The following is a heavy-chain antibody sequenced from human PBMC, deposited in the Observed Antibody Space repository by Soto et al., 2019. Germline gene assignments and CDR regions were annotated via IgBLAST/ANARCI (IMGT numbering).Heavy chain of an antibody. CDR3: VEGWNDF. D-gene: IGHD1-1*01. Sequence: EVQVVESGGDLVKPGGSLRLSCATSGFIFSSGWMSWVRQAPGKGLEWVGRIKSKSDGGTRDYAAPVNGRFNISRDDSNYMVYLQMNSLPAEDTAVYYCVEGWNDFWGQGTLGIVSS. J-gene: IGHJ4*02. CDR1: GFIFSSGW. V-gene: IGHV3-15*01. CDR2: IKSKSDGGTR.